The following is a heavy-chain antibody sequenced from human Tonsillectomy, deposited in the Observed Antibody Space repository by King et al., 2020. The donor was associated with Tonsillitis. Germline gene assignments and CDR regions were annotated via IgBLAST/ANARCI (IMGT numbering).Heavy chain of an antibody. CDR3: ARDRGYRSGWLDY. V-gene: IGHV4-59*01. D-gene: IGHD6-19*01. CDR2: IYYSGST. Sequence: QVQLQESGPGLVKPSETLSLTCTVSGGSISSYYWSWIRQPPGKGLEWIGYIYYSGSTNYNPSLKSRVTISVDTSKNQFSQKLRSVTAADTAVYYCARDRGYRSGWLDYWGQGTLVTVSS. J-gene: IGHJ4*02. CDR1: GGSISSYY.